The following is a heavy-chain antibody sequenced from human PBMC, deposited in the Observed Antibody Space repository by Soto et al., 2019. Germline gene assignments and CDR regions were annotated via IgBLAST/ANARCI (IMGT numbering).Heavy chain of an antibody. J-gene: IGHJ6*03. CDR3: AKDKGYSVGKATSGMAF. CDR1: GFTFSSYG. CDR2: ISYDGSNK. Sequence: VGSLRLSCAASGFTFSSYGMHWVRQAPGKGLGWVTVISYDGSNKYYADSVKGRFTISRDNSKNTLYLQMNSLRAEDTAVYYCAKDKGYSVGKATSGMAFWAKGPTVPVS. D-gene: IGHD6-13*01. V-gene: IGHV3-30*18.